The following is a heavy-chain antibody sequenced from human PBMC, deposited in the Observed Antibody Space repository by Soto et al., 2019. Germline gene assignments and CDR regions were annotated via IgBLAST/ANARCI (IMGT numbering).Heavy chain of an antibody. Sequence: PGGSLRLSCAASGFTFSSYGMHWVRQAPGKGLEWVAVIWYDGSNKYYADSVKGRFTISRDNSKNTLYLQMNSLRAEDTAVYYCARVRKRYDYSYGMDVWGQGTTVTVSS. CDR3: ARVRKRYDYSYGMDV. CDR2: IWYDGSNK. J-gene: IGHJ6*02. V-gene: IGHV3-33*01. CDR1: GFTFSSYG.